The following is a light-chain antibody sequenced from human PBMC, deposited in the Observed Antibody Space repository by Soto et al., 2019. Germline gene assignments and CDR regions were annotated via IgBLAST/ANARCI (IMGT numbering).Light chain of an antibody. CDR3: QRGDT. CDR2: DAS. CDR1: QSVSSN. J-gene: IGKJ5*01. V-gene: IGKV3-11*01. Sequence: IVLTQSPPTLILSPRERATLSCRASQSVSSNLAWYQQKPGQAPRLLIYDASNRATGIPARFSGSGSGTDFTLTISRLEPEDFAVYYCQRGDTFGQGTRLEIK.